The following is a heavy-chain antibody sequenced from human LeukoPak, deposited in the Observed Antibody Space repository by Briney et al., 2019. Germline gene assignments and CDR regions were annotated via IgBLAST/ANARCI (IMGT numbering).Heavy chain of an antibody. CDR1: GGSISSSSYY. CDR2: IYYSGST. CDR3: ARQLRRIADPGEIDY. V-gene: IGHV4-39*01. Sequence: KPSETLSLTCTVSGGSISSSSYYWGWIRQPPGKGLECIGSIYYSGSTYYNPSLKSRITISVDTPKNQFSLKLSSVTAADTAVYYTARQLRRIADPGEIDYWGQGTLVTVSS. D-gene: IGHD6-13*01. J-gene: IGHJ4*02.